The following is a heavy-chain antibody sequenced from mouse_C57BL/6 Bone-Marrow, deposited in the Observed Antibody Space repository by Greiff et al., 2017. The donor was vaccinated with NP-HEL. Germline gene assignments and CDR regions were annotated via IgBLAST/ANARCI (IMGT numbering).Heavy chain of an antibody. CDR3: STGYGVYAMDY. CDR2: IDPENGDT. CDR1: GFNIKDDS. Sequence: VQLQQSGAELVRPGASVKLSCTASGFNIKDDSMHWVKQRPEQGLEWIGWIDPENGDTEYASNFPGQATIPADTSSTTAYLQLSSLTTEDTAVYYGSTGYGVYAMDYWGQGTSVTVAS. V-gene: IGHV14-4*01. J-gene: IGHJ4*01. D-gene: IGHD1-1*02.